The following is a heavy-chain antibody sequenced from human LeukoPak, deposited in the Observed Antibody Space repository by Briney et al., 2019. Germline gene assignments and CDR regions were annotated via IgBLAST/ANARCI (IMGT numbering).Heavy chain of an antibody. Sequence: ASVKVSCKASGYTFTGYYMHWVRQAPGQGLEWMGWINPNSGGTNYAQKFLGRVTMTRDTSISTAYMELSRLRSDDTAVYYCAGSYYYDSSGYYYLDYWGQGTLVTVSS. D-gene: IGHD3-22*01. V-gene: IGHV1-2*02. CDR1: GYTFTGYY. CDR2: INPNSGGT. CDR3: AGSYYYDSSGYYYLDY. J-gene: IGHJ4*02.